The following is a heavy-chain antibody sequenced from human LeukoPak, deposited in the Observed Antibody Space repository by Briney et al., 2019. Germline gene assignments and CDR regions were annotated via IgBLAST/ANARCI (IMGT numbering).Heavy chain of an antibody. V-gene: IGHV4-34*01. D-gene: IGHD4-17*01. CDR2: INHSGST. CDR1: GGSFSGYY. CDR3: ARDYGDYTHYYYYYMDV. J-gene: IGHJ6*03. Sequence: SETLSLTRAVYGGSFSGYYWSWIRQPPGKGLEWIGEINHSGSTNYNPSLKSRVTISVDTSKNQFSLKLSSVTAADTAVYYCARDYGDYTHYYYYYMDVWGKGTTVTVSS.